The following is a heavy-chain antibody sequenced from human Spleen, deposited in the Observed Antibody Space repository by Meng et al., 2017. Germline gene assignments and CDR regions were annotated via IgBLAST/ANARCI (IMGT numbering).Heavy chain of an antibody. CDR2: INPNSGGT. D-gene: IGHD4-17*01. CDR1: GYTFTGYY. CDR3: ARTYGDYATFDY. Sequence: ASVKVSCKASGYTFTGYYMHWVRQAPGQGLEWMGWINPNSGGTNYAQKFQGRVTMTRDTSISTAYMELSRLRSDDTAVYYGARTYGDYATFDYWGQGTLVTVS. J-gene: IGHJ4*02. V-gene: IGHV1-2*02.